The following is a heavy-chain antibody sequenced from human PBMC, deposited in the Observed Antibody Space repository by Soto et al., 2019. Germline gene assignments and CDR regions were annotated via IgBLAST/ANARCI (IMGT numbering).Heavy chain of an antibody. J-gene: IGHJ5*02. V-gene: IGHV1-18*01. Sequence: QVQLVQSGAEVKKPGASVKVSCKASGYTFTSYGISWVRQAPGQGLEWMGWISAYNGNTNYAQKLQGRVTMTTDTCTSTAYIELWSVRSDETGEYYCARDHDAGYCSGGSCHSAENWFDPGGQGTLVAVSS. CDR3: ARDHDAGYCSGGSCHSAENWFDP. CDR2: ISAYNGNT. CDR1: GYTFTSYG. D-gene: IGHD2-15*01.